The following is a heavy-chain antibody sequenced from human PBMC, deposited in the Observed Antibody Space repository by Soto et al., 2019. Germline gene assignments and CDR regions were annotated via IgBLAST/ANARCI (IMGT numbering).Heavy chain of an antibody. V-gene: IGHV1-18*01. CDR2: INTYNDNK. J-gene: IGHJ4*02. CDR1: GYTFTSFG. D-gene: IGHD4-17*01. CDR3: ARVGGVKGYNYVDASDY. Sequence: QVQLVQSGAEVKKPGASVKVSCKGSGYTFTSFGITWVRQAPGQGLEWMGWINTYNDNKNYAQKFEGRVTMTTDTSTRTAYMELRSLPSDDTAVYYCARVGGVKGYNYVDASDYWGQGTLGTVSS.